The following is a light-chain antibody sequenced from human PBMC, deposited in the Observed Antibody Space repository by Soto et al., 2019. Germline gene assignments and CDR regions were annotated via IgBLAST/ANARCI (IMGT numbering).Light chain of an antibody. Sequence: EIVMTQSPATLSVSPGERATLSCRASQSVSSNLAWYQQKPGQAPRLLIYGASTRATGIPARFSGSGSGTEFTLTITSLQSEDFAIYYCQQYSNWPPEYTFGQETKLEIK. CDR2: GAS. J-gene: IGKJ2*01. V-gene: IGKV3-15*01. CDR3: QQYSNWPPEYT. CDR1: QSVSSN.